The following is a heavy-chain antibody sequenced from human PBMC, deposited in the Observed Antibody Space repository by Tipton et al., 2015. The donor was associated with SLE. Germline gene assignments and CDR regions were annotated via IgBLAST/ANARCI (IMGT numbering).Heavy chain of an antibody. CDR2: IYYSGST. J-gene: IGHJ6*02. D-gene: IGHD2-2*01. CDR1: GGSISSSSYY. CDR3: ATYADIVVVPAEVYYYYYGMDV. V-gene: IGHV4-39*07. Sequence: TLSLTCTVSGGSISSSSYYWGWIRQPPGKGLEWFGSIYYSGSTYYNSSLKSRVTISVDTSKNQFSLKLSSVTAADTAVYYCATYADIVVVPAEVYYYYYGMDVWGQGTTVTVSS.